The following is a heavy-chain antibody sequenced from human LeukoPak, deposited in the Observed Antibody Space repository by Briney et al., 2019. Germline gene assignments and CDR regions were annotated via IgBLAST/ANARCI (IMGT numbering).Heavy chain of an antibody. CDR2: IYYSGST. Sequence: PSETLSLTCTVSGGSISSSSYYWGWIRQPPGKGLEWIGSIYYSGSTYYNPSLKSRVTISVDTSKNQFSLKLSSVTAADTAVYYCASVRVVITAGYNWFDPWGQGTLVTVPS. V-gene: IGHV4-39*01. J-gene: IGHJ5*02. CDR1: GGSISSSSYY. CDR3: ASVRVVITAGYNWFDP. D-gene: IGHD3-22*01.